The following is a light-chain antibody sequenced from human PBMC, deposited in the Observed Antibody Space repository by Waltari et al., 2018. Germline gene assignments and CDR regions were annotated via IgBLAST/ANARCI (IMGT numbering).Light chain of an antibody. CDR2: WAS. Sequence: DIVMTQSPDSLAVSLGERATINCKSSQSVLFSLNNKNYLAWYQQKPGQPPKLLIYWASTRESGVPDRFSGSESGTEFNLTISSLQAEDVAVYYCQQYCTTPLTFGGGTKVEIK. CDR3: QQYCTTPLT. V-gene: IGKV4-1*01. CDR1: QSVLFSLNNKNY. J-gene: IGKJ4*01.